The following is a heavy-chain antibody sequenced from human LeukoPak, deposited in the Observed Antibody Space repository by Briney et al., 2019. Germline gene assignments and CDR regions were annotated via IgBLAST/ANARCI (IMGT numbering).Heavy chain of an antibody. V-gene: IGHV3-64*01. CDR1: GFTFSSYA. Sequence: GGSLRLSCAASGFTFSSYAMDWVRQAPGKGLEYVSAISSNGGSTYYANSVKGRFTISRDNSKNTLYLQMGSLRAEDMAVYYCARGLPLDYWGQGTLVTVSS. CDR3: ARGLPLDY. CDR2: ISSNGGST. J-gene: IGHJ4*02. D-gene: IGHD2-15*01.